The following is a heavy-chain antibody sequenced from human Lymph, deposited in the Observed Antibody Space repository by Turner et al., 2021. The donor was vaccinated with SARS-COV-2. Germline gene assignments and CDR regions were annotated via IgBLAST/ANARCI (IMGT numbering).Heavy chain of an antibody. J-gene: IGHJ6*02. CDR2: ISYDGSNK. D-gene: IGHD1-26*01. Sequence: QVRLVGSGGGLVRPGGSRGPSLAASGFPFSSYAMHWVRQAPGKGLEWVAIISYDGSNKYYADSVKGRFTISRDNSKNTLYLQMNSLRAEDAAVYYCARAYSGSYYYGMDVWGQGTTVTVS. V-gene: IGHV3-30-3*01. CDR3: ARAYSGSYYYGMDV. CDR1: GFPFSSYA.